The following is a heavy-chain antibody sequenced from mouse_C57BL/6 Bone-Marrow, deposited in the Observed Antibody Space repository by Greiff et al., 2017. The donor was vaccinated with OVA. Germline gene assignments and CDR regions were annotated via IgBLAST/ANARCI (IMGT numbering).Heavy chain of an antibody. V-gene: IGHV5-17*01. Sequence: DVKLVESGGGLVKPGGSLKLSCAASGFTFSDYGMHWVRQAPEKGLEWVAYISSGSSTIYYADTVKGRFTISRDNAKNTLFLQMTSLRSEDTAMYYCARPFIYYGNSGYFDDWGQGTTLTVSS. CDR3: ARPFIYYGNSGYFDD. CDR1: GFTFSDYG. D-gene: IGHD2-1*01. J-gene: IGHJ2*01. CDR2: ISSGSSTI.